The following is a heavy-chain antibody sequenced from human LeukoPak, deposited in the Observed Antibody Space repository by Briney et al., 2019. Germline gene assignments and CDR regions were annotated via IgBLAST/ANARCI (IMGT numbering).Heavy chain of an antibody. CDR1: GYTFTSYG. V-gene: IGHV1-18*01. CDR3: ARAYSYGSDYYYGMDV. Sequence: ASVKVSCKASGYTFTSYGISWVRQAPGQGLEWMGWISGYNGNTKYAHKIQGRVTMTTDTSTGTAYMELRRLRSDDTAVYYCARAYSYGSDYYYGMDVWGQGTTVTVSS. CDR2: ISGYNGNT. D-gene: IGHD5-18*01. J-gene: IGHJ6*02.